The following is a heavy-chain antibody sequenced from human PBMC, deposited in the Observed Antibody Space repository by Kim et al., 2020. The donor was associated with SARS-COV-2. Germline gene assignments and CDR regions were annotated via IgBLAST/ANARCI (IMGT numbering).Heavy chain of an antibody. Sequence: GGSLRLSCAASGFTFSSYGMHWVRQAPGKGLEWVAVISYDGSNKYYADSVKGRFTISRDNSKNTLYLQMNSLRAEDTAVYYCARESGLPRVVVVAATDYWGQGTLVTVSS. V-gene: IGHV3-33*05. CDR3: ARESGLPRVVVVAATDY. CDR1: GFTFSSYG. J-gene: IGHJ4*02. D-gene: IGHD2-15*01. CDR2: ISYDGSNK.